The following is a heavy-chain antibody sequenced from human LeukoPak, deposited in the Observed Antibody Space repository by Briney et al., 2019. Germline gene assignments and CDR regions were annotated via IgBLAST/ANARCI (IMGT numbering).Heavy chain of an antibody. CDR2: IIPMFGVT. D-gene: IGHD2-8*02. Sequence: SVKVSCKASGDTSGRYGISWVRQAPGQGLEWMGGIIPMFGVTKYVEKFQGRVTITADTSTSTVYMELSSLTSEDTAVYFCAREGGEFCTGGACHHWYFDLWGRGTLVTVSS. J-gene: IGHJ2*01. CDR1: GDTSGRYG. V-gene: IGHV1-69*10. CDR3: AREGGEFCTGGACHHWYFDL.